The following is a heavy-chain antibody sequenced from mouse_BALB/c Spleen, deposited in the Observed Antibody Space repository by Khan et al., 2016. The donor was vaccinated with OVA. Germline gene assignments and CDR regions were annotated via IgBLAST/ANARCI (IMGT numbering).Heavy chain of an antibody. CDR1: GYTFTSYW. D-gene: IGHD2-3*01. CDR2: IYPGIGDT. J-gene: IGHJ1*01. CDR3: ARTGGTYDGYFGYFDV. V-gene: IGHV1-87*01. Sequence: QVQLKQSGAELARPGASVKLSCKASGYTFTSYWMQWVKQRPGQGLEWIGAIYPGIGDTRYTQKFRGKATLTADKSSTTAYMQLSSLASEDSAFYYCARTGGTYDGYFGYFDVWGAGTTVTGSS.